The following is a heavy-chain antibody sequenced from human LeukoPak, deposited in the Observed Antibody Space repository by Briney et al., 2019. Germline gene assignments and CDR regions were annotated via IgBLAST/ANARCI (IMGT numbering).Heavy chain of an antibody. CDR3: AKCTGYYFDY. V-gene: IGHV3-7*01. Sequence: PGGSLRLSCAASGFTFSSNWMSWVRQAPGKGLEWLAKIKQDGSETCHMDSVKGRFTISRDNAKNSLYLQMNSLRAEDTAVYYCAKCTGYYFDYWGQGIPVTVPS. CDR2: IKQDGSET. J-gene: IGHJ4*02. CDR1: GFTFSSNW. D-gene: IGHD2-8*01.